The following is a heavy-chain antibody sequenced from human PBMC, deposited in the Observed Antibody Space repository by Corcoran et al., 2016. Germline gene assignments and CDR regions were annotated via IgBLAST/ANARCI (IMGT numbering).Heavy chain of an antibody. CDR3: ARVRVGYFGAGSYYALDS. CDR2: INPSSGGT. CDR1: GYSFTGNY. J-gene: IGHJ4*02. D-gene: IGHD3-10*01. V-gene: IGHV1-2*02. Sequence: QVQLVQSGAEVKKPGASVKVSCKASGYSFTGNYMHWVRQAPGQGLEWVGWINPSSGGTNYAQKFQGRVNMSRDTSITTAYLELRGLRSDDTAVLYCARVRVGYFGAGSYYALDSWGQGTLVSVSS.